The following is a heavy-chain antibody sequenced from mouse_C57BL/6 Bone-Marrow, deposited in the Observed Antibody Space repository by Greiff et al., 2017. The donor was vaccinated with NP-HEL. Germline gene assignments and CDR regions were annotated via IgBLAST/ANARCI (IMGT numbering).Heavy chain of an antibody. CDR2: INPGSGGT. V-gene: IGHV1-54*01. CDR1: GYAFTNYL. Sequence: VQLQQSGAELVRPGTSVKVSCKASGYAFTNYLIEWVKQRPGQGLEWIGVINPGSGGTNYNEKFKGKATLTADKSSSTAYMQLSSLTSEDSAVYFCARSLWYSLDYWGQGTTLTVSS. CDR3: ARSLWYSLDY. J-gene: IGHJ2*01. D-gene: IGHD2-1*01.